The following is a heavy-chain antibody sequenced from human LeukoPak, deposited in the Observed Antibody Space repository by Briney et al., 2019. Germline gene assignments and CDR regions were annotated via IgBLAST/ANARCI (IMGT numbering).Heavy chain of an antibody. J-gene: IGHJ3*02. V-gene: IGHV1-18*01. CDR1: GYTFTSYG. CDR2: ISAYNGNT. Sequence: AASVKVSCKASGYTFTSYGISWVRQAPGQGLGWMGWISAYNGNTNYAQKLQGRVTMTTDTSTSTAYMELRSLRSDDTAVYYCARDIVVVPAAMRYSSGWPLWAFDIWGQGTMVTVSS. CDR3: ARDIVVVPAAMRYSSGWPLWAFDI. D-gene: IGHD2-2*01.